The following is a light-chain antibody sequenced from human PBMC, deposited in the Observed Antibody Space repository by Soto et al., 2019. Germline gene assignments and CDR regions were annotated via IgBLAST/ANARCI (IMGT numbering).Light chain of an antibody. CDR1: ETITGRS. CDR2: SIS. V-gene: IGKV3-20*01. J-gene: IGKJ1*01. Sequence: IVLTQSPGTLSLSPGERATLSCRTSETITGRSLAWYQQKPGQAPRVLITSISNRATGIPDRFSGSGSGADFTLTITRLEPEDSAVYYCQQFQNSRTFGQGPRVEI. CDR3: QQFQNSRT.